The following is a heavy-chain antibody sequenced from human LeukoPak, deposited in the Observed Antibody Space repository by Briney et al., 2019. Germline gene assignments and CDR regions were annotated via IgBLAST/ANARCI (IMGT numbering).Heavy chain of an antibody. CDR1: GGSISSYY. Sequence: SETVSLTCSVSGGSISSYYWSWILQPPGKGLEWIGYIYYSGSTNYNPSLKSRVTISVDTSKNQFSLKLSSVTAADTAVYYCARTVTRTFDYWGQGTLVTVSS. CDR2: IYYSGST. D-gene: IGHD4-11*01. J-gene: IGHJ4*02. CDR3: ARTVTRTFDY. V-gene: IGHV4-59*01.